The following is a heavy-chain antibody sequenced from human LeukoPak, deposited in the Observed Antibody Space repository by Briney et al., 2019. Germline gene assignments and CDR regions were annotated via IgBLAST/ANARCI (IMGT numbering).Heavy chain of an antibody. CDR3: ARLGVRWVGPSYYFDY. CDR1: GGSISSYY. CDR2: IYYSGST. J-gene: IGHJ4*02. V-gene: IGHV4-59*08. D-gene: IGHD1-26*01. Sequence: KPSETLSLTCTVSGGSISSYYWSWIRQPPGKGLEWIGYIYYSGSTNYNPSLKSRVTISVDTSKNQFSLKLSSVTAADTAVYYCARLGVRWVGPSYYFDYWGQGTLVTVSS.